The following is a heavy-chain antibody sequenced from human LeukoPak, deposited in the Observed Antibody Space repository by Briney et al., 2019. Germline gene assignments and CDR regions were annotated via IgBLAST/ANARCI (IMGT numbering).Heavy chain of an antibody. Sequence: SWVRQAPGKGLEWVGRIKSKTDGGTTDYAAPVKGRFTISRDDSKNTLYLQMNSLKTEDTAVYYCTTAYQLLFPFNYYYGMDVWGQGTTVTVSS. CDR3: TTAYQLLFPFNYYYGMDV. V-gene: IGHV3-15*01. CDR2: IKSKTDGGTT. J-gene: IGHJ6*02. D-gene: IGHD2-2*01.